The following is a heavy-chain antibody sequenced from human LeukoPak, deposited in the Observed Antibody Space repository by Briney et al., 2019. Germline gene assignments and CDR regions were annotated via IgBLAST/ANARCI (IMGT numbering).Heavy chain of an antibody. D-gene: IGHD3-10*01. CDR3: ARDYASDY. J-gene: IGHJ4*02. CDR2: INPGGSNR. V-gene: IGHV3-48*03. Sequence: GGSLRLSCAASGITFSNYEMNWVRQAPGKGLEWVSYINPGGSNRFYAGSVKGRFAISRDDAKKSVYLQMNSLRAEDTAVYYCARDYASDYWGQGTLVTVSS. CDR1: GITFSNYE.